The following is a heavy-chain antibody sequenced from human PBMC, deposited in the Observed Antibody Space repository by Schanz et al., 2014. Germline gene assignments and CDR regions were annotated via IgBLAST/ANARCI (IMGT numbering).Heavy chain of an antibody. J-gene: IGHJ4*02. CDR3: AKGQLLSYYFDY. D-gene: IGHD2-21*01. Sequence: EVQLVESGGGLVQPGGSLRLCCVASGFTFSRYWMTWVRQAPGKGLEWVANIKQDGSAKNYVDSVKGRFTISRDNPKNSLCLQMNSLRAEDTAVYYCAKGQLLSYYFDYWGQGTLVTVS. V-gene: IGHV3-7*03. CDR2: IKQDGSAK. CDR1: GFTFSRYW.